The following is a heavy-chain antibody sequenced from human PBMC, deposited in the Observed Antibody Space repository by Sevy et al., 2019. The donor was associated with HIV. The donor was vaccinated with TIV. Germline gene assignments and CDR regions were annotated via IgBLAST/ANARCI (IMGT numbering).Heavy chain of an antibody. V-gene: IGHV3-23*01. Sequence: GGSLRLSCAASGFTFNIYSMSWVRQTPGKGLEWVATLSFGCGKINHADSVKGRFTMSRDDSKNAVYLKVNNLRVEDTAIYYCAREGCTKPHDYWGQGTLVTVSS. CDR2: LSFGCGKI. CDR3: AREGCTKPHDY. D-gene: IGHD2-8*01. J-gene: IGHJ4*02. CDR1: GFTFNIYS.